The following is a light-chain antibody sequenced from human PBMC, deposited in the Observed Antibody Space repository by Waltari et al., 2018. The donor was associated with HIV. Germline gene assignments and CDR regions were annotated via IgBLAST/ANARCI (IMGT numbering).Light chain of an antibody. Sequence: QPALTQPASISGSPGQSITLYCTGGPNDIGGYDCVSWYQHFPGKAPQLLIYEVTRRPSGVSARFSASKSGNTASLTISHLQPDDEAVYFCTSQSFGFTSPRVFGGGTRVTVL. J-gene: IGLJ2*01. CDR3: TSQSFGFTSPRV. CDR1: PNDIGGYDC. V-gene: IGLV2-14*01. CDR2: EVT.